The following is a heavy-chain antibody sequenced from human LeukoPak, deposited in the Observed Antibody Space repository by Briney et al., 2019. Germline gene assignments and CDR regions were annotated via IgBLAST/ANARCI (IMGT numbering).Heavy chain of an antibody. CDR3: ARSVPRGEVDY. V-gene: IGHV4-59*12. J-gene: IGHJ4*02. CDR2: IYYSGST. CDR1: GGSISSYY. Sequence: SETLSLTCTVSGGSISSYYWSWIRQPPGKGLEWIGYIYYSGSTNYNPSLKSRVTISVDTSKNQFSLKLSSVTAADTAVYYCARSVPRGEVDYWGQGTLVTVSS.